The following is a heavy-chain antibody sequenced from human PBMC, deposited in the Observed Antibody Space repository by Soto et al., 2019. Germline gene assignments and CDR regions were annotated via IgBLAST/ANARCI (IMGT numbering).Heavy chain of an antibody. CDR1: GVSISSGNW. Sequence: ASETLSLTCTVSGVSISSGNWWTWVRQSPRKGLEYIGEIFHDGTANYFPSFERRVAMSVDKSKNRFSLKLTSVTAADAAIYYCARLVYDTRLDYLYFDFWGQGAQVTVSS. CDR3: ARLVYDTRLDYLYFDF. V-gene: IGHV4-4*02. CDR2: IFHDGTA. D-gene: IGHD3-16*01. J-gene: IGHJ4*02.